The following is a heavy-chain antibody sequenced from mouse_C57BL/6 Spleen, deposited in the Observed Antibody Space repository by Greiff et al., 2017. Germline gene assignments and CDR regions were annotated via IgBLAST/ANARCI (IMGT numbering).Heavy chain of an antibody. CDR2: IHPNSGST. J-gene: IGHJ3*01. D-gene: IGHD4-1*01. CDR3: AKACYWDMAY. Sequence: QVKLQQPGAELVKPGASVKLSCKASGYTFTSYWMNWVKQRPGQGLEWIGMIHPNSGSTNYNEKFKSKATLSVDKSSRTAYMQLNSLTSEDSAVYYCAKACYWDMAYRGQGALVTVAA. V-gene: IGHV1-64*01. CDR1: GYTFTSYW.